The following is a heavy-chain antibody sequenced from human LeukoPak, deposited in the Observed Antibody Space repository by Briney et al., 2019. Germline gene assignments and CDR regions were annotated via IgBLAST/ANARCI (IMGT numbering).Heavy chain of an antibody. D-gene: IGHD1-1*01. Sequence: SETLSLTCTVSGGSISSYYWSWIRQPPGKGLEWIGYIYYSGSTNYNPSLKRRVTISVDTSKNQFSLKLSSVTAADTAVYYCARGAGTTGAFDIWGQGTMVTVSS. CDR1: GGSISSYY. CDR2: IYYSGST. J-gene: IGHJ3*02. V-gene: IGHV4-59*01. CDR3: ARGAGTTGAFDI.